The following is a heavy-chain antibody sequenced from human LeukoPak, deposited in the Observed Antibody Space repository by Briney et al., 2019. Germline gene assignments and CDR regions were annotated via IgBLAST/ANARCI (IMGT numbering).Heavy chain of an antibody. D-gene: IGHD6-6*01. V-gene: IGHV4-31*03. CDR2: IYYSGST. CDR1: GGSISSGGYY. CDR3: ARDLSSPPGGVDY. J-gene: IGHJ4*02. Sequence: SETLSLTCTVSGGSISSGGYYWSWIRQHPGKGLKGIGYIYYSGSTYYNPSLKSRVTISVDTSKNPFSLKLSSVTAADTAVYYCARDLSSPPGGVDYWGQGTLVTVSS.